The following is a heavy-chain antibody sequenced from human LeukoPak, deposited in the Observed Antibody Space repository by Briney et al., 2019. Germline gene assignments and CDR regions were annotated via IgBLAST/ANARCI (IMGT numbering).Heavy chain of an antibody. Sequence: GASVKVSCKASGYTFTSYAMHWVRQAPEQRLEWMGWINAGNGNTKYSQKFQGRVTITRDTSASTAYMELSSLRSEDTAVYYCARDGGYNWNDVAFDIWGQGTMVTVSS. D-gene: IGHD1-1*01. CDR2: INAGNGNT. V-gene: IGHV1-3*01. CDR1: GYTFTSYA. J-gene: IGHJ3*02. CDR3: ARDGGYNWNDVAFDI.